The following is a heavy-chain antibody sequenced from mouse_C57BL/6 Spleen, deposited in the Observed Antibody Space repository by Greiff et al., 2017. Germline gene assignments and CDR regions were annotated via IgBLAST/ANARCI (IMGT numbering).Heavy chain of an antibody. J-gene: IGHJ2*01. D-gene: IGHD1-1*01. V-gene: IGHV5-4*01. Sequence: LRESGGGLVKPGGSLKLSCAASGFTFSSYAMSWVRQTPEKRLEWVATISDGGSYTYYPDNVKGRFTISRDNAKNNLYLQMSHLKSEDTAMYYCARDKISTVSYFDYCVQGTTLTV. CDR1: GFTFSSYA. CDR2: ISDGGSYT. CDR3: ARDKISTVSYFDY.